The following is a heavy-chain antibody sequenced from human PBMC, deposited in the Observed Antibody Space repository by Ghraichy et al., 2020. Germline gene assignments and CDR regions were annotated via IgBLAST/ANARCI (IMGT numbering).Heavy chain of an antibody. Sequence: GESLNISCKGSGYSFTSYWIGWVRQMPGKGLEWMGIIYPGDSDTRYSPSFQGQVTISADKSISTAYLQWSSLKASDTAMYYCARLRRDGYNYVGSFDYWGQGTLVTVSS. D-gene: IGHD5-24*01. CDR1: GYSFTSYW. CDR3: ARLRRDGYNYVGSFDY. J-gene: IGHJ4*02. V-gene: IGHV5-51*01. CDR2: IYPGDSDT.